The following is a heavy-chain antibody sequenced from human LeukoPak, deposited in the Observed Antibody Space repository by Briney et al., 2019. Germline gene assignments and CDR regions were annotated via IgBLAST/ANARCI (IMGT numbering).Heavy chain of an antibody. CDR1: VYTFTGDY. Sequence: ASVTVSCKASVYTFTGDYMHWVRQAPGPALEWMGWINHSSGGTTYAQSFQGRVTMTRDTSISKAYMDLSRLTSDDTAVYYCARGQTFSLPFSHYFDSWGQGALVTVSS. J-gene: IGHJ4*02. V-gene: IGHV1-2*02. CDR3: ARGQTFSLPFSHYFDS. D-gene: IGHD2/OR15-2a*01. CDR2: INHSSGGT.